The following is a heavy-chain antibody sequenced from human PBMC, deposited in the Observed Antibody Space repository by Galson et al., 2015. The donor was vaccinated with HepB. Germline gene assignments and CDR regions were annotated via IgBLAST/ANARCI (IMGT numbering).Heavy chain of an antibody. CDR3: ARFTVTTAYYYYYMDV. Sequence: SLRLSCAASGFTFSSYGMHWVRQAPGKGLEWVAVIWYDGSNKYYADSVKGRFTISRDNSKNTLYLQMNSLRAEDTAVYYCARFTVTTAYYYYYMDVWGKGTTVTVSS. V-gene: IGHV3-33*01. J-gene: IGHJ6*03. D-gene: IGHD4-11*01. CDR2: IWYDGSNK. CDR1: GFTFSSYG.